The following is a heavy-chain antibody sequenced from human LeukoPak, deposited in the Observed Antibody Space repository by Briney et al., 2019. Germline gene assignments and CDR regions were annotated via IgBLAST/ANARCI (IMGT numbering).Heavy chain of an antibody. CDR1: GLSFSSYS. V-gene: IGHV3-48*04. Sequence: GGSLRLSCAASGLSFSSYSMNWVRQAPGRGLEWVLYISSSSSTIYYVDSVKGRFTISRDNAKNSLSLQMNSLRAEDTAVYYCATAGAGPYGYFDDWGQGTLVTVSS. CDR2: ISSSSSTI. CDR3: ATAGAGPYGYFDD. J-gene: IGHJ4*02. D-gene: IGHD1-14*01.